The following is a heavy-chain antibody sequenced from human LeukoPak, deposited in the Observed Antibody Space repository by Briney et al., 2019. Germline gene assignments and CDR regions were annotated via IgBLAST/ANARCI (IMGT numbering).Heavy chain of an antibody. CDR1: GGSISSYY. CDR2: IYSSGTT. J-gene: IGHJ4*02. Sequence: PSETLSLTCTVSGGSISSYYWSWSRQPPGRGLEWIGYIYSSGTTNYNPSLKSRVTISVDTSKSQFSLKLSSVTAADTAVYYCARGPTKNYFDSWGQGTVVTVSS. V-gene: IGHV4-59*01. CDR3: ARGPTKNYFDS.